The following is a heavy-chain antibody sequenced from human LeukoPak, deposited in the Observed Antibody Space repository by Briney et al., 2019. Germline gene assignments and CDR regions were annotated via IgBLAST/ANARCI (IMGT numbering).Heavy chain of an antibody. CDR1: GGSFSGYY. Sequence: SETLSLTCAVYGGSFSGYYWSWIRQPPGKGLEWIGEINHSGSTNYNPSLKSRVTISVDTSKNQFSLKLSSVTAADTAVYYCARDRLAAMPLDIWGQGTMVTVSS. CDR2: INHSGST. CDR3: ARDRLAAMPLDI. D-gene: IGHD2-2*01. V-gene: IGHV4-34*01. J-gene: IGHJ3*02.